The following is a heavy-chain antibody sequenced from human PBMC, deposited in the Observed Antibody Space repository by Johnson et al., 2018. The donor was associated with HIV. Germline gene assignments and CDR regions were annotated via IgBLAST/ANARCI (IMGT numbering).Heavy chain of an antibody. CDR2: ISYDGNNK. CDR1: GFTFSSYG. D-gene: IGHD3-22*01. Sequence: QVQLVESGGGVVQPGRSLRLSCAASGFTFSSYGMHWVRQAPGKGLEWVAVISYDGNNKYYADSVKGRFTISRDNSKNTLYLQMTSLSADDTAVYYCAKTYYYDGSGQGGGLDIWGQGTMVTVSS. CDR3: AKTYYYDGSGQGGGLDI. V-gene: IGHV3-30*18. J-gene: IGHJ3*02.